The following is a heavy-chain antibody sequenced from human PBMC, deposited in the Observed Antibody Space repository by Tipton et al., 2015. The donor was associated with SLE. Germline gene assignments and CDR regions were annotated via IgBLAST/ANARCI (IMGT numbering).Heavy chain of an antibody. J-gene: IGHJ4*02. D-gene: IGHD1-26*01. Sequence: QLVQSGAEVKKPGASVKVSCKASGYTFTIYDINWVRQAPGHGLEWVGWMNPNSGNTGYAQNFQGRVTITRNTSISTAHMELSSLRSEDTAVYYCARVSGIVGATRVPNKLDYWGQGPLVTVSS. V-gene: IGHV1-8*03. CDR3: ARVSGIVGATRVPNKLDY. CDR1: GYTFTIYD. CDR2: MNPNSGNT.